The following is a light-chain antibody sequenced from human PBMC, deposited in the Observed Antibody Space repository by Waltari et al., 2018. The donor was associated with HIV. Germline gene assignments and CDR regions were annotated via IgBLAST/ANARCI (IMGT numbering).Light chain of an antibody. CDR1: QSISSW. CDR3: QQYNSYSLT. V-gene: IGKV1-5*03. J-gene: IGKJ1*01. Sequence: DIQMTQSPSTLSASVGDRVTITCRASQSISSWLAWYQQKPGKVPKLLIYKASSLESGVPSRFSGSGSGTEFTLTISSLQPDDFATYYCQQYNSYSLTFGQGTKVEIK. CDR2: KAS.